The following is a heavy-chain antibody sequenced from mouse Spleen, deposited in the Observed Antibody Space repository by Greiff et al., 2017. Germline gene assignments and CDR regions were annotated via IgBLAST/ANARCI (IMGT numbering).Heavy chain of an antibody. J-gene: IGHJ4*01. Sequence: QVQLKESGPELVKPGASVKISCKASGYAFSSSWMNWVKQRPGKGLEWIGRIYPGDGDTNYNGKFKGKATLTADKSSSTAYMQLSSLTSEDSAVYLCALYYYGSSYDAMDYWGQGTSVTVSS. CDR3: ALYYYGSSYDAMDY. D-gene: IGHD1-1*01. CDR2: IYPGDGDT. V-gene: IGHV1-82*01. CDR1: GYAFSSSW.